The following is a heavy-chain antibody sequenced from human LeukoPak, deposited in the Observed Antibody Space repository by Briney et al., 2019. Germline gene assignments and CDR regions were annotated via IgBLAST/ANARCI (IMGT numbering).Heavy chain of an antibody. CDR1: GYTFTSYG. CDR2: ISAYNGNT. Sequence: ASVKVSCKASGYTFTSYGISWVRQAPEQGLEWMGWISAYNGNTNYAQKLQGRVTMTTDTSTSTAYMELRSLRSDDTAVYYCARGRGRWLVPGGYYYYGMDVWGQGTTVTVSS. CDR3: ARGRGRWLVPGGYYYYGMDV. J-gene: IGHJ6*02. D-gene: IGHD6-19*01. V-gene: IGHV1-18*01.